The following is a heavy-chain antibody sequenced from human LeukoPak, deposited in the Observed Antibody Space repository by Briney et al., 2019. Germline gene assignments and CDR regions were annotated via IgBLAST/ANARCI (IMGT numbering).Heavy chain of an antibody. Sequence: SETLSLTCTVSGGSISSSGYYWGWIRQPPGKGLEWIGSIYYSGSTYYIPSLKSRITISADTSKNQFSLRLSSVTAADTAIYYCARDSGNLEVDYWGQGILVTVSS. CDR3: ARDSGNLEVDY. CDR1: GGSISSSGYY. J-gene: IGHJ4*02. CDR2: IYYSGST. V-gene: IGHV4-39*07. D-gene: IGHD1-26*01.